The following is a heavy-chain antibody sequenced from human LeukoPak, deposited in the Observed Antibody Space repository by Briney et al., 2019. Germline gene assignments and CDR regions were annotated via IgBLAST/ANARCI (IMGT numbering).Heavy chain of an antibody. CDR3: ARGVLAYYDILTGYLDY. V-gene: IGHV3-48*03. CDR2: ISSSGSTI. D-gene: IGHD3-9*01. Sequence: PGGSLRLSCAASGFTFSSYEMYWVRQAPGKGLEWVSYISSSGSTIYYADSVKGRFTISRDNAKNSLYLQMNSLRAEDTAVYYCARGVLAYYDILTGYLDYWGQGTLVTVSS. CDR1: GFTFSSYE. J-gene: IGHJ4*02.